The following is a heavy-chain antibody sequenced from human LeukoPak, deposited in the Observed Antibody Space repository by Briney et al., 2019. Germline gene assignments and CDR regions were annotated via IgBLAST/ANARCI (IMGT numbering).Heavy chain of an antibody. J-gene: IGHJ4*02. CDR3: ARGPAYYYDSSGLDY. D-gene: IGHD3-22*01. CDR2: IYYSGST. Sequence: SETLSLTCTVSGGSISSSSYYWGWIRQPPGKGLEWIGSIYYSGSTYYNPSLKSRVTISVDTSKNQFSLKLSSVTAADTAVYYCARGPAYYYDSSGLDYWGQGTLVTVSS. CDR1: GGSISSSSYY. V-gene: IGHV4-39*07.